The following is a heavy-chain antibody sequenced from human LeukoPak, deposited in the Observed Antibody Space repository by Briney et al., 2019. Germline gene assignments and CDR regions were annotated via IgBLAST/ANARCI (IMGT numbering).Heavy chain of an antibody. CDR1: GYTFSGYY. V-gene: IGHV1-2*02. Sequence: ASVKVSCKASGYTFSGYYIHWMRQAPGQGLEWMGWISPGVGGTNYAQRFQGRVTMTTDTSTSTAYMELRSLRSDDTAVYYCARVDIITSDYFDYWGQGTLVTVSS. CDR3: ARVDIITSDYFDY. CDR2: ISPGVGGT. J-gene: IGHJ4*02. D-gene: IGHD3-10*01.